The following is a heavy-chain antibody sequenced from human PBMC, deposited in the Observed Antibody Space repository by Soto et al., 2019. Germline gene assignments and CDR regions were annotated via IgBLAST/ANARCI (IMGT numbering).Heavy chain of an antibody. Sequence: PGGSLRLSCAASGFTFSSYGMHWVRRAPGRGLEWVAVISYDGSNKYYADSVKGRFTISRDNSKNTLYLQMNSLRAEDTAVYYCSNLFSSSRNYYYYSMDVWGQWITVTGSS. CDR1: GFTFSSYG. V-gene: IGHV3-30*18. J-gene: IGHJ6*02. D-gene: IGHD6-6*01. CDR2: ISYDGSNK. CDR3: SNLFSSSRNYYYYSMDV.